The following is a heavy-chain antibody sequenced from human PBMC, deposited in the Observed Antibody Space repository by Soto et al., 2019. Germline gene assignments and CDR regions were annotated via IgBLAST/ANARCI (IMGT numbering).Heavy chain of an antibody. CDR3: AHKGGRGAAMDV. CDR2: IYWDGDK. V-gene: IGHV2-5*02. Sequence: QITLKESGPPLVKPTQTLTVTCSFSGFSLSTSGVGVAWIRQPPGEALEWLALIYWDGDKRFSPFLKSRLTITKHTSENQVVLTFRNMDPVDTATYYCAHKGGRGAAMDVWGQGTTVTVSS. CDR1: GFSLSTSGVG. D-gene: IGHD2-15*01. J-gene: IGHJ6*02.